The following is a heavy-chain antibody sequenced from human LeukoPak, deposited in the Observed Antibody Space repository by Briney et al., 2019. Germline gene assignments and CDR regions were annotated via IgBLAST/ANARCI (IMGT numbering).Heavy chain of an antibody. CDR1: GYTFTSYG. J-gene: IGHJ3*02. CDR2: ISAYNGNT. CDR3: ARVRGGYSYGYSAFDI. Sequence: ASVKVSCKASGYTFTSYGISWVRQAPGQGLEWMGWISAYNGNTNYAQKLQGRVTMTTDTSTSTAYMELRSLRSDDTAVYYCARVRGGYSYGYSAFDIWGQGTMVTVSS. D-gene: IGHD5-18*01. V-gene: IGHV1-18*01.